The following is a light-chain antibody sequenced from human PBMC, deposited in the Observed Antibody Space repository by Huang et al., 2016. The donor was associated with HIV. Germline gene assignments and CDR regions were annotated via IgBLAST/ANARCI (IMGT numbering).Light chain of an antibody. J-gene: IGKJ4*01. CDR1: QRLLHSDGETY. CDR2: EVS. CDR3: MQRTQRPLT. Sequence: DIVMTQTPLSLSVTPGQPASISCKSSQRLLHSDGETYLYWYLHKPGQSPQLLIYEVSNRFSGGTDRFSGSGSGTDVTLRISRVEAEDVGVYYCMQRTQRPLTFGGGTKVEIK. V-gene: IGKV2D-29*02.